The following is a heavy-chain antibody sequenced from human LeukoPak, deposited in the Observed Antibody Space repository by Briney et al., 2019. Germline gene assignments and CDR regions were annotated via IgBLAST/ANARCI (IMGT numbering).Heavy chain of an antibody. CDR1: GGSISSSSYY. CDR2: IYYSGST. Sequence: NPSETLSLTCTVSGGSISSSSYYWGWIRQPPGKGLEWIGSIYYSGSTYYNPSLKSRVTISVDTSKNQFSLKLSSVTAADTAVYYCARDTYYYGSGSYDYWGQGTLVTVSS. J-gene: IGHJ4*02. D-gene: IGHD3-10*01. CDR3: ARDTYYYGSGSYDY. V-gene: IGHV4-39*01.